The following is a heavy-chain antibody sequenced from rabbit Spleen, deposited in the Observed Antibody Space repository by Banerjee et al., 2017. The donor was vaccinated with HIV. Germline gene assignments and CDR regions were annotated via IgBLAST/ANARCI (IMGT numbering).Heavy chain of an antibody. V-gene: IGHV1S7*01. J-gene: IGHJ4*01. Sequence: QLKESGGGLVQPGGSLKLSCKASGFDFSYYGVSWVRQAPGKGLEWIGYIDPVFGITYYASRVNGRFTISSHNAQNTLYLQLNSLTVADTAAYFCVRDQAHMLDLWGPGTLVTVS. CDR2: IDPVFGIT. CDR1: GFDFSYYG. CDR3: VRDQAHMLDL. D-gene: IGHD6-1*01.